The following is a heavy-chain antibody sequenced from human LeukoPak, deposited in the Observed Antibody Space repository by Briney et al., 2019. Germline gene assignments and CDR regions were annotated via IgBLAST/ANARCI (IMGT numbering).Heavy chain of an antibody. J-gene: IGHJ5*02. CDR3: ARLHCSSTSCYTASLSEFDP. CDR1: GYSFTSYW. CDR2: IYPGDSDT. Sequence: GESLKISCKGSGYSFTSYWIVWVRQMPGKGLEWMGIIYPGDSDTRYSPSLQGQVTISADKSISTAYLQWSSLKASDTAMYYCARLHCSSTSCYTASLSEFDPWGQGTLVTVSS. D-gene: IGHD2-2*02. V-gene: IGHV5-51*01.